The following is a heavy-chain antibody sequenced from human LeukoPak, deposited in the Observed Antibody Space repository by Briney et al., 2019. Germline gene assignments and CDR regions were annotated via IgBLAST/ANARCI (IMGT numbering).Heavy chain of an antibody. CDR1: GGTISRGSYY. D-gene: IGHD6-25*01. J-gene: IGHJ4*02. Sequence: SETLSLTCTVSGGTISRGSYYWRWIRQPAGKGLEWIGYIYTSGSTNFNPSLKSRVTISVDPSKNQFSLNLSSVTAADTAVYYFARAVSTGWYFDYWGQGTPVTVSS. CDR3: ARAVSTGWYFDY. CDR2: IYTSGST. V-gene: IGHV4-61*09.